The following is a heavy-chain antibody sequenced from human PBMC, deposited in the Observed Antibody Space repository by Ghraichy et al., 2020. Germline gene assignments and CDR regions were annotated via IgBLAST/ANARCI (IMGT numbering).Heavy chain of an antibody. J-gene: IGHJ4*02. V-gene: IGHV4-4*07. CDR3: AAHTYDYDYVWGSYRPQNDY. CDR2: IYTSGST. Sequence: SETLSLTCTVSGGSISSYYWSWIRQPAGKGLEWIGRIYTSGSTNYNPSLKSRVTMSVDTSKNQFSLKLSSVTAADTAVYYCAAHTYDYDYVWGSYRPQNDYWGQGTLVTVSS. CDR1: GGSISSYY. D-gene: IGHD3-16*02.